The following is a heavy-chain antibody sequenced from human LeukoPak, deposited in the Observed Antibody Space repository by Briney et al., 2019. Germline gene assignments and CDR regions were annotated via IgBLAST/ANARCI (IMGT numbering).Heavy chain of an antibody. CDR3: ALLPGTAAAGRNY. J-gene: IGHJ4*02. D-gene: IGHD6-13*01. CDR1: GFTVSGNY. CDR2: IYSGGST. Sequence: GGSLRLSCAASGFTVSGNYMSWVRQAPGKGLEWVSVIYSGGSTYYADSVKGRFTISRDNSKNTLYLQMNSLRAEDTAVYYCALLPGTAAAGRNYWGQGTLVTVSS. V-gene: IGHV3-53*01.